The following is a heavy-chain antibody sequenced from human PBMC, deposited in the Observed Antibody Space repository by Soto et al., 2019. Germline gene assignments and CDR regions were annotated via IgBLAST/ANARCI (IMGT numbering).Heavy chain of an antibody. CDR2: NDPSDSYT. D-gene: IGHD3-22*01. V-gene: IGHV5-10-1*01. J-gene: IGHJ4*02. CDR3: ARHKDSSGPSHFDY. Sequence: GESLKISCKGSGYSFTSYWISWVRQMPGKGLEWMGRNDPSDSYTNYSPSFQGHVTISADKSISTAYLQWNSLKASDTAMYYCARHKDSSGPSHFDYWGQGTLVTVSS. CDR1: GYSFTSYW.